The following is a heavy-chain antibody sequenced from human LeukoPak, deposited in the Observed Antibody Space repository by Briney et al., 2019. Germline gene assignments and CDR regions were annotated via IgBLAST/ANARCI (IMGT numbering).Heavy chain of an antibody. CDR3: TTVHPDGYNYGDY. V-gene: IGHV3-15*01. CDR2: IKSKTDGGTT. J-gene: IGHJ4*02. D-gene: IGHD5-24*01. CDR1: GFTFTNAW. Sequence: GGSLRLSCAASGFTFTNAWMTWVRQAPGKGLEWVGRIKSKTDGGTTDYAAPVKGRFTISRGDSKNTLYLQMNSLKTEDTAVYYCTTVHPDGYNYGDYWGQGALLTVSS.